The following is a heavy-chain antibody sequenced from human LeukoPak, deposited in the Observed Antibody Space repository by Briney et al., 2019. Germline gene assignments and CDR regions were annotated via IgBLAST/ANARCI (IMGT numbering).Heavy chain of an antibody. CDR2: ISAYNGNT. CDR1: GYTFTSYG. D-gene: IGHD6-19*01. CDR3: ARVGYSSGWYSGKDY. Sequence: GASVKVSCKASGYTFTSYGISWVRQAPGQGLEWMGWISAYNGNTNYAQKLQGRVTMTTDTSTSTAYMELRSLRSDDTAMYYCARVGYSSGWYSGKDYWGQGTLVTVSS. V-gene: IGHV1-18*01. J-gene: IGHJ4*02.